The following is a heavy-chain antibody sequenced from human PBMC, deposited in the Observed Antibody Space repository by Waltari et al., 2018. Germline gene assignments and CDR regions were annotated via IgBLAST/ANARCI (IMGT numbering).Heavy chain of an antibody. Sequence: EVQLVESGGGLVQPGGSLRLSCEGSGFTFSNSWVHWVRQAPGKGLEWLSRINRDGSTTNYADSVKGRFTISRDNAKNTLYLEMNSLRAEDTAVYYCARAGYYRFDYWGQGTLVTV. CDR3: ARAGYYRFDY. D-gene: IGHD3-22*01. CDR1: GFTFSNSW. CDR2: INRDGSTT. V-gene: IGHV3-74*01. J-gene: IGHJ4*02.